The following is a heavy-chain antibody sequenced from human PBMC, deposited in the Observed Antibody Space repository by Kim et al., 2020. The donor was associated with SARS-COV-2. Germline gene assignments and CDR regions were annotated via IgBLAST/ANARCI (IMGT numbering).Heavy chain of an antibody. CDR1: GFSFSTYN. CDR2: ISTSGSYI. Sequence: GGSLRLSCAASGFSFSTYNMNWVRQAPGKGLEWVSSISTSGSYIYYADSVKGRFTISRDNAKNSLYLQMDSLRAEDTAVYYCAKVAGEDYWGQGTRVTVS. V-gene: IGHV3-21*01. CDR3: AKVAGEDY. J-gene: IGHJ4*02. D-gene: IGHD3-16*01.